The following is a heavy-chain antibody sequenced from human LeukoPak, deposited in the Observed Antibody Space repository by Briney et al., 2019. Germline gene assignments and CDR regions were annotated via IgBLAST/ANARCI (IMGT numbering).Heavy chain of an antibody. J-gene: IGHJ3*02. CDR2: ISASGGST. Sequence: GGSLRLSCAASGFTFNTYAMTWVRQAPGKGLECVSVISASGGSTYYTDSVKGRFTISRDNSKNTLYLQMNSLRAEDTAVYYCAKNVVYSGSHGDAFDIWAKGQWSPSLQ. CDR1: GFTFNTYA. D-gene: IGHD1-26*01. CDR3: AKNVVYSGSHGDAFDI. V-gene: IGHV3-23*01.